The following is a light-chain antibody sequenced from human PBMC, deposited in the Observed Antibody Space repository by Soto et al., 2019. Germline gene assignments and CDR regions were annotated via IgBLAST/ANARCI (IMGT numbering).Light chain of an antibody. V-gene: IGLV6-57*04. J-gene: IGLJ3*02. Sequence: NFMLTQPHSVSESPGKTVTISCTRSGGSIANHYVQWYQQRPGSAPTTVIYEDNQRPSGVPDRFSGSIDSSSNSASLTRSGLKTEDEADYYCQSFDSTSGVFGGGTKVTVL. CDR1: GGSIANHY. CDR2: EDN. CDR3: QSFDSTSGV.